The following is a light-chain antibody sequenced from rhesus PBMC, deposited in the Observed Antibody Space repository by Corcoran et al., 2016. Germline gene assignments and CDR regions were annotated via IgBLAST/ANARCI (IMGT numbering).Light chain of an antibody. CDR2: KAS. Sequence: DIQMTQSPSSLSASVGDRVTITCRASENVNNYLNWYQQKPGKAPKLLIYKASTLQSGVPSRFSGSGSGTDYTFPSSSLQPEDVATYYCQHGYGTPFTFGPGTKLDIK. V-gene: IGKV1-74*01. CDR1: ENVNNY. CDR3: QHGYGTPFT. J-gene: IGKJ3*01.